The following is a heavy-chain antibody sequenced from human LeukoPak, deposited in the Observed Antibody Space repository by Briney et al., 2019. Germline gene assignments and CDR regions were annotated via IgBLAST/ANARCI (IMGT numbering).Heavy chain of an antibody. Sequence: ASVKVSCKASGYTFTGYYVHWVRQAPGQGLEWMGWINPNSGGTNYAQKFQGRVTMTRDTSISTAYMELSRLRSDDTAVYYCARGQVTIFGSDWYFDLWGRGTLVTVSS. D-gene: IGHD3-3*01. CDR2: INPNSGGT. CDR3: ARGQVTIFGSDWYFDL. V-gene: IGHV1-2*02. J-gene: IGHJ2*01. CDR1: GYTFTGYY.